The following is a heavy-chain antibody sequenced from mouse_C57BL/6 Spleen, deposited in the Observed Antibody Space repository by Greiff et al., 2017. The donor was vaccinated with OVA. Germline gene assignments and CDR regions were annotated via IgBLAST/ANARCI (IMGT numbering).Heavy chain of an antibody. CDR3: ARPASSGYDYFDY. Sequence: QVQLKESGPGILQPSQTLSLTCSFSGFSLSTFGMGVGWIRQPSGKGLEWLAHIWWDDDKYYNPALKSRLTISKDTSKNQVFLKIANVNTADTATYYCARPASSGYDYFDYWGQGTTLTVSS. J-gene: IGHJ2*01. CDR2: IWWDDDK. V-gene: IGHV8-8*01. D-gene: IGHD3-2*02. CDR1: GFSLSTFGMG.